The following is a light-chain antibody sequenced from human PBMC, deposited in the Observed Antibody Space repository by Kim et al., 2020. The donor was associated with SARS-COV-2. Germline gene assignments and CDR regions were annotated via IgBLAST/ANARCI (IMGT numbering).Light chain of an antibody. CDR1: QDISNY. CDR2: AAF. V-gene: IGKV1-27*01. Sequence: ASVGDRVTITCRASQDISNYVVWYQQKPGKVPKVLIYAAFALHSGVPSRFSGGGFGTDFTLTISSLQPEDVATYYCQKYNAAPWTFGQGTKVDIK. CDR3: QKYNAAPWT. J-gene: IGKJ1*01.